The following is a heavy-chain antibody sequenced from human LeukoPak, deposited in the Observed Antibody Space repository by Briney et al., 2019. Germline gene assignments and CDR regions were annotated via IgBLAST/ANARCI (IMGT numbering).Heavy chain of an antibody. J-gene: IGHJ4*02. CDR3: ARASESYESSGYYTYYFDY. V-gene: IGHV4-39*07. D-gene: IGHD3-22*01. Sequence: TETLFLTCTVPGGPISCSSYSRGCMSQPPGKGLEWPGSIYYSVSTYYNPSLKNRVSISVDTSKNQFSLKLSSVNAPESAGYYCARASESYESSGYYTYYFDYWGQGTLVTVSS. CDR1: GGPISCSSYS. CDR2: IYYSVST.